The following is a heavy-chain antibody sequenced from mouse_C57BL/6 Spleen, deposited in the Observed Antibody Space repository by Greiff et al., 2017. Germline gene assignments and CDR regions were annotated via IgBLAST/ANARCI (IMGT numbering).Heavy chain of an antibody. J-gene: IGHJ2*01. Sequence: QVQLKQSGAELVRPGASVTLSCKASGYTFTDYEMHWVKQTPVHGLEWIGAIDPETGGTAYNQKFKGKAILTADKSSSTAYMELRSLTSEDSAVYYCTRYRELYYFDYWGQGTTLTVSS. CDR2: IDPETGGT. CDR3: TRYRELYYFDY. CDR1: GYTFTDYE. D-gene: IGHD3-3*01. V-gene: IGHV1-15*01.